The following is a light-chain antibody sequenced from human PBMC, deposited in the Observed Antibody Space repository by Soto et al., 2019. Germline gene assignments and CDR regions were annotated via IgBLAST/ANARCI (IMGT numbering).Light chain of an antibody. CDR3: QQRSNWLWT. V-gene: IGKV3-11*01. CDR2: DAS. J-gene: IGKJ1*01. CDR1: QSVSSY. Sequence: DILLTQSPATLSLSSGDRATLSCRASQSVSSYLAWYQQKPGQAPRLLIYDASNRATGIPARFSGSGSGTDFTLTISSLQPEDFAVYYCQQRSNWLWTFGQGTKVDIK.